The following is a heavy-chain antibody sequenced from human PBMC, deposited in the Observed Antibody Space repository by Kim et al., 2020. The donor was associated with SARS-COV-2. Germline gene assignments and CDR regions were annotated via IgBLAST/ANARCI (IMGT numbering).Heavy chain of an antibody. J-gene: IGHJ5*02. CDR3: ARALLDGVCYLFDP. D-gene: IGHD2-8*01. CDR2: IYTSGST. V-gene: IGHV4-4*07. Sequence: SETLSLTCTVSGGSISSYYWSWIRQPAGKGLEWIGRIYTSGSTNYNPSLKSRVTMSVDTSKNQFSLKLSSVTAADTAVYYCARALLDGVCYLFDPWGQGTLVTVSS. CDR1: GGSISSYY.